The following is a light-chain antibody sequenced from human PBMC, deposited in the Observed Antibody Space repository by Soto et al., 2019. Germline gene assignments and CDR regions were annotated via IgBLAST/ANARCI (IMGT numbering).Light chain of an antibody. Sequence: EIVMTQSPATRSVSPGERAALSCRASQSVSTNLAWYQQKPGQAPRLLIYSSSTRATNIPARFSGSGSGTEFTLTISSLQSEDCAVYYCQQYTKWPSYTFGQGTKVDIK. J-gene: IGKJ2*01. V-gene: IGKV3-15*01. CDR3: QQYTKWPSYT. CDR2: SSS. CDR1: QSVSTN.